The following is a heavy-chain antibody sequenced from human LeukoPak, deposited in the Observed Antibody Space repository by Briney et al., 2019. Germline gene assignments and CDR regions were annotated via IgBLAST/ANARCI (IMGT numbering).Heavy chain of an antibody. Sequence: PSETLSLTCAVYGGSFSGYYWSWIRQPPGKGLEWIGEINHSGSTNYNPSLKSRVTISVDTSKDQFSLKLSSVTAADTAVYYCARDPTKITMIVVASWGKYGMDVWGQGTTVTVSS. CDR1: GGSFSGYY. J-gene: IGHJ6*02. CDR2: INHSGST. CDR3: ARDPTKITMIVVASWGKYGMDV. V-gene: IGHV4-34*01. D-gene: IGHD3-22*01.